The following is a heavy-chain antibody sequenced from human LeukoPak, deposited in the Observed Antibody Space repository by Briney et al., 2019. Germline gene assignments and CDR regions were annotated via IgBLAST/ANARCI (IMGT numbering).Heavy chain of an antibody. CDR3: ARVAKERVGGVYYFDY. D-gene: IGHD1-1*01. CDR1: GFTFSDYD. Sequence: GGSLRLSCAASGFTFSDYDMHWVREATGKGLEWVSAIGTAGDTYYTGSVKGRFTISRENAKNSLYLQMNSLRAGDAAVYYCARVAKERVGGVYYFDYWGQGTLVTVSS. J-gene: IGHJ4*02. CDR2: IGTAGDT. V-gene: IGHV3-13*01.